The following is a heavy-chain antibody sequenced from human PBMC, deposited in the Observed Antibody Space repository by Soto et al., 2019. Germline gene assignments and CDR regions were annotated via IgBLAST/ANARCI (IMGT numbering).Heavy chain of an antibody. J-gene: IGHJ5*02. CDR1: GFTFSSYS. V-gene: IGHV3-48*02. CDR3: ARDLRSITGTTRGWFDP. CDR2: ISSSSSTI. D-gene: IGHD1-7*01. Sequence: PGGSMRLSCAASGFTFSSYSMNWVRQAPGKGLEWVSYISSSSSTIYYADSVKGRFTISRDNAKNSLYLQMNSLRDEDTAVYYCARDLRSITGTTRGWFDPWGQGTLVTVSS.